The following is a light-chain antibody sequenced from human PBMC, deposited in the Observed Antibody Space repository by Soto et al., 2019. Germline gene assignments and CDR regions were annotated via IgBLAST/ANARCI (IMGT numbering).Light chain of an antibody. Sequence: QSALTQPDSVSGSPGQSITISCTGTSSDVGGYNYVSWCQQHPGKAPKLMIYDVNNRPSGVSNRFSGSKSGNTASLTISGLQAEDEADYYCSSYTSSSTVVFGGGTKLTVL. J-gene: IGLJ2*01. CDR3: SSYTSSSTVV. V-gene: IGLV2-14*01. CDR1: SSDVGGYNY. CDR2: DVN.